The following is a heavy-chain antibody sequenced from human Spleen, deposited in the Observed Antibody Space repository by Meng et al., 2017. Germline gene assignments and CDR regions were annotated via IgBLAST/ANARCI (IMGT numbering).Heavy chain of an antibody. CDR2: VIPIFGTA. Sequence: SVKVSCKASGGTFSSYAISWVRQARGQGREWMGGVIPIFGTANYAQKFQGRVTITADESTNTAYMELSSLRSEDTAVYYCARARQVYAFGLFDYWGQGTLVTVSS. D-gene: IGHD2-8*01. CDR3: ARARQVYAFGLFDY. CDR1: GGTFSSYA. J-gene: IGHJ4*02. V-gene: IGHV1-69*13.